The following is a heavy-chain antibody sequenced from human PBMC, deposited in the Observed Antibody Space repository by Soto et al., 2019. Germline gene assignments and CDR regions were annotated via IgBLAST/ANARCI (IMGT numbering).Heavy chain of an antibody. J-gene: IGHJ6*02. CDR2: IIPIFGTT. D-gene: IGHD2-2*03. Sequence: SVKVSCKASGGTFSSHAISWVRQAPGRGLEWMGGIIPIFGTTNYAQNFRARVTITADESTSTAYMELSSLTSEATAVYYCGSVGYCSSTNCLFYYYHYGMDVWGQGTTVTVSS. CDR1: GGTFSSHA. V-gene: IGHV1-69*13. CDR3: GSVGYCSSTNCLFYYYHYGMDV.